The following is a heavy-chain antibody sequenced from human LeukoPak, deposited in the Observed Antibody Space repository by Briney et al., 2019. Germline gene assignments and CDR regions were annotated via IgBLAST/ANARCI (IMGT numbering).Heavy chain of an antibody. J-gene: IGHJ4*02. CDR2: ISSNGNTI. D-gene: IGHD5-24*01. Sequence: GGSLRLSCAASGFTFRNYYMIWIRQATGKGLEWLSYISSNGNTIYYADSLRGRFTVSRDNVKNSLFVEMNSLRAEDTAVYYCARDGYNYFDFWGQGTLVTVSS. CDR3: ARDGYNYFDF. CDR1: GFTFRNYY. V-gene: IGHV3-11*01.